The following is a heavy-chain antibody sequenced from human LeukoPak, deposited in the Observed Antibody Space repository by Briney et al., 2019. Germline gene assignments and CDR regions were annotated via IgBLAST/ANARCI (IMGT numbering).Heavy chain of an antibody. Sequence: SETLSPTCTVSGGSVSGYYWSWIRQPPGKGLEWIGYLYSSGSTSGSTNYNPSLKSRVAISLDTSENQFSLKLSSVTAADTAVYYCARHYYDRSDSYSFDYWGQGTLVTVSS. CDR3: ARHYYDRSDSYSFDY. CDR2: LYSSGSTSGST. J-gene: IGHJ4*02. V-gene: IGHV4-59*08. D-gene: IGHD3-22*01. CDR1: GGSVSGYY.